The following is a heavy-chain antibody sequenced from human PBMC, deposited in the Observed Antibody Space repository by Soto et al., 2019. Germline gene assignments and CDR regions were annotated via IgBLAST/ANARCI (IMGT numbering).Heavy chain of an antibody. J-gene: IGHJ5*02. CDR1: GGSISSSSYY. CDR2: IYYSGST. Sequence: SETLSLTCTVSGGSISSSSYYWGWIRQPPGKGLEWIGSIYYSGSTYYNPSLKSRVTISVDRSKNQFSLKLSSVTAADTAVYYCARHNNHYYDSSGYPGWFDPWGQGTLVTVSS. D-gene: IGHD3-22*01. V-gene: IGHV4-39*01. CDR3: ARHNNHYYDSSGYPGWFDP.